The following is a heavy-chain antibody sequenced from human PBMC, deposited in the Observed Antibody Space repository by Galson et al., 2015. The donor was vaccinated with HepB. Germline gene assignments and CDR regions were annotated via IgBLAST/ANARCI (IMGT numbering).Heavy chain of an antibody. D-gene: IGHD2-15*01. Sequence: SVKVSCKASGYTFTRYDINWVRQATGQGLEWMGWMNPNSGNTGYAQKFQGRVTMTRNTSISTAYMELSSLRSEDTAVYYCARLYCSGGSCYTRSMDDYYYYYMDVWGKGTTVTVSS. J-gene: IGHJ6*03. CDR1: GYTFTRYD. CDR3: ARLYCSGGSCYTRSMDDYYYYYMDV. V-gene: IGHV1-8*01. CDR2: MNPNSGNT.